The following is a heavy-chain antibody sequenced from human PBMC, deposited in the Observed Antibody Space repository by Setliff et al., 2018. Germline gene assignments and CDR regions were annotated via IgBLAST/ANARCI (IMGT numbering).Heavy chain of an antibody. CDR2: FRGSGGTT. CDR3: VPGIATAGKVS. CDR1: GFTFTNYA. Sequence: PGGSLRLSCAASGFTFTNYAMTWVRQAPGKGLEWVSGFRGSGGTTYYADSVKGRFTISRDNSKNSLYLQMNSLRAEDTAVYYCVPGIATAGKVSWGQGTLVTVSS. V-gene: IGHV3-23*01. D-gene: IGHD6-13*01. J-gene: IGHJ5*02.